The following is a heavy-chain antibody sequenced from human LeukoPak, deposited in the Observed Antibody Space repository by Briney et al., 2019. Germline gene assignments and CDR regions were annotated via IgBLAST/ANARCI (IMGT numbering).Heavy chain of an antibody. CDR1: GFTFSSYG. CDR3: TTATVTTLFDY. CDR2: IWYDGSNK. J-gene: IGHJ4*02. V-gene: IGHV3-33*01. Sequence: PGRSLRLSCAASGFTFSSYGMHWVRQAPGKGLEWVAVIWYDGSNKYYADSVKGRFTISRDNSKNTLYLQMNSLRAEDTAVYYCTTATVTTLFDYWGQGTLVTVSS. D-gene: IGHD4-17*01.